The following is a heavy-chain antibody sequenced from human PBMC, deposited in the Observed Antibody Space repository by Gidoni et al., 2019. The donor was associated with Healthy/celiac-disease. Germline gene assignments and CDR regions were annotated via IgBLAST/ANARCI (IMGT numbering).Heavy chain of an antibody. CDR2: PRSDGSTA. CDR1: GVTFSSYG. J-gene: IGHJ4*02. CDR3: AKMQSTSAWSSFDF. D-gene: IGHD6-19*01. V-gene: IGHV3-30*02. Sequence: QVQLVESGGGVFQPGGSVRLYGAASGVTFSSYGMHWVRQAPCKGLEWVSYPRSDGSTAYYAASVKGRFTISRDNSKNTLYLQMNSLRAEDTAVYYCAKMQSTSAWSSFDFWGQGTLVTVSS.